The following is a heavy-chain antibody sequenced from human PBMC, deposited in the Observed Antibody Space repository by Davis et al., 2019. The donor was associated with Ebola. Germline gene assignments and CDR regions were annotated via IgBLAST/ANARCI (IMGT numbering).Heavy chain of an antibody. Sequence: GESLKISCAASGFTFEDYAMHWVRQVPGKGLEWVSGISWNGGSTYYADSVKGRFTIYRDNSKNTLYLQMNSLRAEDTAVYYCAKAGLGGLVVAWGQGTLVTVSS. V-gene: IGHV3-23*01. CDR3: AKAGLGGLVVA. CDR1: GFTFEDYA. D-gene: IGHD3-22*01. J-gene: IGHJ4*02. CDR2: ISWNGGST.